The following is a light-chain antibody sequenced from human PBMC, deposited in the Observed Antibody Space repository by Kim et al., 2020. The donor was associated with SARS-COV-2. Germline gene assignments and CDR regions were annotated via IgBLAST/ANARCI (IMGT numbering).Light chain of an antibody. V-gene: IGKV3-11*01. Sequence: SPGERATLSCRASQSVSTYVAWYQQKPGQAPRLLIFDASNRATGIPARFSGSGSETDFTLTISSLEPEDFAVYYCQQRSNWPPITFGQGTRLEIK. J-gene: IGKJ5*01. CDR3: QQRSNWPPIT. CDR1: QSVSTY. CDR2: DAS.